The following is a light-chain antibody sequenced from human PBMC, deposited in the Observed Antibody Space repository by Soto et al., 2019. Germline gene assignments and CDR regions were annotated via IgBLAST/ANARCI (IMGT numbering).Light chain of an antibody. J-gene: IGLJ2*01. CDR2: LKNDGSH. CDR1: SGHSTYT. CDR3: QTWDTGIQV. Sequence: QLVLTQSPSASASPGASVKVTCTLSSGHSTYTIAWHQQHPGKGPRYLMRLKNDGSHTKGDGIPDRFSGSSFGAERYLTISSLQSEDEADYYCQTWDTGIQVFGAGTKLTVL. V-gene: IGLV4-69*01.